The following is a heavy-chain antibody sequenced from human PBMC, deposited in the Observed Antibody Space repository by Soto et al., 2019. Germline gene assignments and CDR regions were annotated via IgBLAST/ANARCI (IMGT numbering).Heavy chain of an antibody. CDR1: GGSISNGGYY. CDR2: IYYSGST. J-gene: IGHJ4*02. V-gene: IGHV4-31*03. Sequence: SETLSLTCTVSGGSISNGGYYWSWIRQHPGKGLEWIGYIYYSGSTYYNPSLKSRVTISVDTSKNQFSLKLSSVTAADTAVYYCARGSDYGGEFFDYWGQGTLVTVSS. CDR3: ARGSDYGGEFFDY. D-gene: IGHD4-17*01.